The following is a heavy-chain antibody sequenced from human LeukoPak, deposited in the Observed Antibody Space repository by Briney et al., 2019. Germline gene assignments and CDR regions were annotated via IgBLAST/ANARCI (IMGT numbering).Heavy chain of an antibody. J-gene: IGHJ3*02. CDR2: LFHSGST. CDR3: TRLLDNDSSSYPDTFDM. D-gene: IGHD3-22*01. Sequence: PSETLSLTCSVSGGSISSHYRSWIRQPPGKELEWIGYLFHSGSTNYNPSLQSRVTISVDTSRNHFSLKLTSVTAADTAVYYCTRLLDNDSSSYPDTFDMWGQGTMVTVSS. V-gene: IGHV4-59*11. CDR1: GGSISSHY.